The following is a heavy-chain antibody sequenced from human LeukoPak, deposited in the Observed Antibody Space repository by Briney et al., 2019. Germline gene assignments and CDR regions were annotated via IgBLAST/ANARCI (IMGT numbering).Heavy chain of an antibody. CDR3: ARESGCSSTSCYPDYSGMDV. D-gene: IGHD2-2*01. CDR1: GFTFSSYS. V-gene: IGHV3-21*01. J-gene: IGHJ6*02. Sequence: GGSLRLSCAASGFTFSSYSMNWVRQAPGKGLEWVSPISSSSSYIYYADSVKGRFTISRDNAKNSLYLQMNSLRAEDTAVYYCARESGCSSTSCYPDYSGMDVWGQGTTITVSS. CDR2: ISSSSSYI.